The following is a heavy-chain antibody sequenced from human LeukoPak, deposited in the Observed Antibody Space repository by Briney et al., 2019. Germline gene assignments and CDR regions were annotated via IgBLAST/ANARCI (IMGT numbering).Heavy chain of an antibody. CDR3: AKGSDYSNYVSWFDP. J-gene: IGHJ5*02. CDR1: GFTFSSYA. Sequence: GGSLRLSCAASGFTFSSYAMSWVRQAPGKGLEWVSAISGSGGSTYYADSVKGRFTISRDNSKNTLYLQMNSLRAEDTAVYYCAKGSDYSNYVSWFDPWGRGTLVTVSS. CDR2: ISGSGGST. V-gene: IGHV3-23*01. D-gene: IGHD4-11*01.